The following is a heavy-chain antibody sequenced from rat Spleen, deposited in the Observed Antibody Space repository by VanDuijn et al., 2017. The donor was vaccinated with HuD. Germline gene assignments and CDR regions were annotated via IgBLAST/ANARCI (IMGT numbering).Heavy chain of an antibody. CDR3: VYLPGYKGF. CDR1: GFSLISNS. Sequence: QVQLKESGPGLVQSSQTLSLICTVSGFSLISNSVHWVRQPPGKGLEWMGRIQNGGNTDYNLALKSRLSISRDTSKSQVFLRMNSVQTEDTALYFCVYLPGYKGFWGQGVMVTVSS. CDR2: IQNGGNT. V-gene: IGHV2-1*01. J-gene: IGHJ2*01. D-gene: IGHD1-4*01.